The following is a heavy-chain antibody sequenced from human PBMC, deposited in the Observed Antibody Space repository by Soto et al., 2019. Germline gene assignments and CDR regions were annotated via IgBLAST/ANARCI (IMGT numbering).Heavy chain of an antibody. Sequence: QVQLVESGGGVVQPGRSLRLSCAASGFTFSSYGMHWVRQAPGKGLEWVAVISYDGSNKYYADSVKGRFTISRDNSKNPLYLHMNSLRAEDMAVYYCAKDGYDFWSGYYERGYYFDYWGQGTLVTVSS. CDR2: ISYDGSNK. J-gene: IGHJ4*02. CDR3: AKDGYDFWSGYYERGYYFDY. V-gene: IGHV3-30*18. D-gene: IGHD3-3*01. CDR1: GFTFSSYG.